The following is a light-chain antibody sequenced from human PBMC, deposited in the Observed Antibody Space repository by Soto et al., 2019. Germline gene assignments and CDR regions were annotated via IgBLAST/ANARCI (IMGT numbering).Light chain of an antibody. CDR3: MQALQTPLT. CDR2: LGS. J-gene: IGKJ4*01. Sequence: DIVMTQSPLSLPVTPGEPASISCRSSQSLLHRNGYNYLNWYLQKPGRSPQPLIYLGSNRASGVPDRFSDSGSGTDFTLKISRVEAEDVGVYYCMQALQTPLTFGGGTKVEIK. CDR1: QSLLHRNGYNY. V-gene: IGKV2-28*01.